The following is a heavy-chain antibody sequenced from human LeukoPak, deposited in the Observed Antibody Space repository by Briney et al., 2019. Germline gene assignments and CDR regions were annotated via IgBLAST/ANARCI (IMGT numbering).Heavy chain of an antibody. CDR3: ARVAFFRAFDI. J-gene: IGHJ3*02. V-gene: IGHV3-64*01. Sequence: GGSLRLSCAASGFTFSSSSMHWVRQAPGKGLEYVSGISSNGGSTYYANSVKGRFTISRDNSKNTLYLQMGSLRAEDTAVYYCARVAFFRAFDIWGQGTMVTVSS. D-gene: IGHD2/OR15-2a*01. CDR2: ISSNGGST. CDR1: GFTFSSSS.